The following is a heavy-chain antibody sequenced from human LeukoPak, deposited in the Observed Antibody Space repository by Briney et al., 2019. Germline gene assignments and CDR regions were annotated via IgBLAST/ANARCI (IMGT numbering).Heavy chain of an antibody. CDR3: ARRPYSGSPNWFDP. CDR1: GHSFTNHW. D-gene: IGHD1-26*01. Sequence: GESLKISCEASGHSFTNHWIGWVRQMPGKGLEWIGIINLGDSATKYSPSFQGQVTISLDKSISTAYLQWRSLKASDTAMYYCARRPYSGSPNWFDPWGQGTLVAVSS. J-gene: IGHJ5*02. CDR2: INLGDSAT. V-gene: IGHV5-51*01.